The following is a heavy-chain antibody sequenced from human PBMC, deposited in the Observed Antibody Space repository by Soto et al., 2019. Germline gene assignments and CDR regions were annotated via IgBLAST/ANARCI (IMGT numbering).Heavy chain of an antibody. CDR2: IIPILGIA. CDR1: GGTFSSYT. Sequence: QVQLVQSGAEVKKPGSSVKVSCKASGGTFSSYTISWVRQAPGQGLEWMGRIIPILGIANYAQKFQGRVTITADKPARTADTEPSSLGSEDTAVYYGGKAGERVWFGPWGQGTLVAV. CDR3: GKAGERVWFGP. D-gene: IGHD3-10*01. J-gene: IGHJ5*02. V-gene: IGHV1-69*02.